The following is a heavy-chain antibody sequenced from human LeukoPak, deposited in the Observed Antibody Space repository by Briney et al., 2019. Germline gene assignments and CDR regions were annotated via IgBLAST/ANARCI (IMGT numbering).Heavy chain of an antibody. CDR3: ARTIAQYTNTWLYYYYGLDV. Sequence: GGSLRLSCTASGFIFRSFAMSWVHPAPGKGLGWVSSISGGGEDTYYADSVKGRFTISRDNSETTLYLQMNSLGADDTALYYCARTIAQYTNTWLYYYYGLDVWGQGTTVTVSS. CDR2: ISGGGEDT. CDR1: GFIFRSFA. J-gene: IGHJ6*02. D-gene: IGHD6-13*01. V-gene: IGHV3-23*01.